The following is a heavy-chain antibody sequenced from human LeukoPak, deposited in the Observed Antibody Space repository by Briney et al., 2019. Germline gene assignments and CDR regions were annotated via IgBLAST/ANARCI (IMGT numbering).Heavy chain of an antibody. CDR2: IYYTGST. V-gene: IGHV4-31*03. J-gene: IGHJ3*02. D-gene: IGHD6-25*01. Sequence: SQTLSLTCTVSGGSINSATYYWSWIRQHPGKGLEWIGYIYYTGSTFYNPSLESRVTMSVDTSKNQFSLRLSSVTAADTAVYYCARRLNAFDIWGQGTLVTVSS. CDR1: GGSINSATYY. CDR3: ARRLNAFDI.